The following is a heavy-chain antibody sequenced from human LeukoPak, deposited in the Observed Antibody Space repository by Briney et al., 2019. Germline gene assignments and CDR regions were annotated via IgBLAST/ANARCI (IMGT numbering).Heavy chain of an antibody. CDR2: IYYRRGS. Sequence: NPSETLSLTCTVSGGFIYNSAYYWAWIRQPPGKGLEWIGSIYYRRGSHYNPSLQSRVTMSVDASNNQFSLQLTSVTAADTAVYYCARHFTPAAAGSFDYWGQGTLVTVSS. D-gene: IGHD6-13*01. CDR3: ARHFTPAAAGSFDY. CDR1: GGFIYNSAYY. V-gene: IGHV4-39*01. J-gene: IGHJ4*02.